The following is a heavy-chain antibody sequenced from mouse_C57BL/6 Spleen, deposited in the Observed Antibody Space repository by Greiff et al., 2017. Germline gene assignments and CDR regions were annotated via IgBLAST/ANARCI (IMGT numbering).Heavy chain of an antibody. CDR3: ARDWDKDY. CDR1: GFTFSDYG. D-gene: IGHD4-1*01. Sequence: EVQRVESGGGLVKPGGSLKLSCAASGFTFSDYGMHWVRQAPEKGLEWVAYISSGSSTISYADTVKGRFTSSRENAKNTLFLQMTSLRSEDTAMYYCARDWDKDYWGQGTTLTVSS. CDR2: ISSGSSTI. J-gene: IGHJ2*01. V-gene: IGHV5-17*01.